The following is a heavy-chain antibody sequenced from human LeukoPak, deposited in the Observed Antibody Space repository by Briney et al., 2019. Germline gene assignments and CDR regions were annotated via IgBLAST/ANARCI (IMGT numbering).Heavy chain of an antibody. Sequence: PRGSLRLSCAASGFTLSSYGMRWVRQAPGKRLEWGAVIWSDGSSKHYGDSVKGRFTISTDNSKNTLYLQMNSLRAEDTAVYHCARGQSPSYYDMDVWGQGTTVTVSS. CDR1: GFTLSSYG. J-gene: IGHJ6*02. V-gene: IGHV3-33*01. CDR2: IWSDGSSK. CDR3: ARGQSPSYYDMDV. D-gene: IGHD6-19*01.